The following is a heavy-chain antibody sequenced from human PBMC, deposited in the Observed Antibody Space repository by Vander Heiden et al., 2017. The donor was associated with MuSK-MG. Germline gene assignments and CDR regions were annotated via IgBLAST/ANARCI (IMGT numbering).Heavy chain of an antibody. V-gene: IGHV3-23*01. CDR2: ISTRGGSS. CDR3: AIYTTSSALV. CDR1: GFTFSNYA. Sequence: EVQLLESGGGLVQPGGSLRLSCAASGFTFSNYAMSWVRQAPGKGLEWVSAISTRGGSSDDADSVKGRFTISRDNSKNTLYLKMKRLRAEDTAVYDCAIYTTSSALVWGQGTMVTIYS. J-gene: IGHJ3*01. D-gene: IGHD1-1*01.